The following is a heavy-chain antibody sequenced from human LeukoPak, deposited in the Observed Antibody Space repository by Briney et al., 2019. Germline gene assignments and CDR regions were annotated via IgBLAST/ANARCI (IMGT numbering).Heavy chain of an antibody. V-gene: IGHV4-59*01. CDR3: ARARDLFDP. CDR2: IYYSGST. Sequence: SETLSLTCTVSGGSISSYYWSWIRQPPGKGLEWIGYIYYSGSTNYNPSLKSRVTISVDTSKNQFSLKLRFVTAADTAVYYCARARDLFDPWGQGTLVTVSS. D-gene: IGHD2-21*01. CDR1: GGSISSYY. J-gene: IGHJ5*02.